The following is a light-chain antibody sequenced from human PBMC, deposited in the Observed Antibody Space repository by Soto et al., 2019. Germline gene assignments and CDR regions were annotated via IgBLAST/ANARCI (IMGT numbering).Light chain of an antibody. CDR3: QSTDSTGTFV. V-gene: IGLV3-25*02. J-gene: IGLJ1*01. CDR2: KDN. Sequence: SYELTQPPSVSVSPGQTARITCSGDALPKQYAYWYQQRPGQAPILLIYKDNERPSGIPERFSGSSSGTTVTLTISGVQAEDEGDYYCQSTDSTGTFVFGTATKLTVL. CDR1: ALPKQY.